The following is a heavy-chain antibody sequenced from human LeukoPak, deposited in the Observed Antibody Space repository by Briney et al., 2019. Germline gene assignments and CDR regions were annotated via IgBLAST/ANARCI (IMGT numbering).Heavy chain of an antibody. D-gene: IGHD3-10*01. CDR1: GYTFTSYD. Sequence: ASVKVSCKASGYTFTSYDINWVRQATGQGLEWMGWMNPNSGNTGYAQKFQGRVTITRNTSISTAYMELSRLRSDDTAVYYCARDRGYGSGSYYDYWGQGTLVTVSS. V-gene: IGHV1-8*03. J-gene: IGHJ4*02. CDR3: ARDRGYGSGSYYDY. CDR2: MNPNSGNT.